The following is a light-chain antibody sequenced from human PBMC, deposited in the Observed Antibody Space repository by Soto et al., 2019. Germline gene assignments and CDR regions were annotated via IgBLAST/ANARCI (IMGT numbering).Light chain of an antibody. CDR3: LLSYGDSQKT. Sequence: QTVVTQEPSLTVAPGGTVTLTCASSTGPVTTSLYANWLQQKPGQAPRALIYSTDNRHSWTPARFSGSLLGGKAALTLSDVQPEDEADYYCLLSYGDSQKTFGGGTKLTVL. CDR2: STD. CDR1: TGPVTTSLY. V-gene: IGLV7-43*01. J-gene: IGLJ2*01.